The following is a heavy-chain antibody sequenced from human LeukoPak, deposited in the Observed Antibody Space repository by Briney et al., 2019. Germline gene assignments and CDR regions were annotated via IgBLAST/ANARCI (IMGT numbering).Heavy chain of an antibody. CDR2: ISYDGSNK. CDR3: ARGGNQMLWNAFDI. D-gene: IGHD2-2*01. V-gene: IGHV3-30-3*01. J-gene: IGHJ3*02. CDR1: GFTFSSYA. Sequence: PGRSLRLSCATSGFTFSSYAMHWVRQAPGKGLEWVAVISYDGSNKYYADSVKGRFTISRDNSKNTLYLQMNSLRAEDTAVYYCARGGNQMLWNAFDIWGQGTMVTVSS.